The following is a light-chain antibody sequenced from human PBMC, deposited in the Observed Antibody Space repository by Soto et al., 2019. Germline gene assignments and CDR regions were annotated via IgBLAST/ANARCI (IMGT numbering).Light chain of an antibody. CDR3: AAWDDSLNGLV. CDR1: SSSIGSNT. V-gene: IGLV1-44*01. J-gene: IGLJ3*02. Sequence: QSVLTQPPSASGTPGQRVTVSCSGSSSSIGSNTVNWYQQLPGTAPKLLIYSNNQRPSGVPDRFSGSKSGTSVSLAISGLQSEDEADYYCAAWDDSLNGLVIGGGTKLTVL. CDR2: SNN.